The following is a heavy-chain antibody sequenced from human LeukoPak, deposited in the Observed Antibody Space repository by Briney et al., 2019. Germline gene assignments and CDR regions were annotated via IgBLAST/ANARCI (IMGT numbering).Heavy chain of an antibody. Sequence: GESLKFCCKSSGYIFANYRIGWVRQMPGKGLEYMGIIYPGDSDTRYSPSFQGQVTISADKSISTTYLQWSSLRASDTAMYYCARHRRYGGNLYYCDYWGQGALVTVSS. D-gene: IGHD4-23*01. CDR3: ARHRRYGGNLYYCDY. J-gene: IGHJ4*02. V-gene: IGHV5-51*01. CDR2: IYPGDSDT. CDR1: GYIFANYR.